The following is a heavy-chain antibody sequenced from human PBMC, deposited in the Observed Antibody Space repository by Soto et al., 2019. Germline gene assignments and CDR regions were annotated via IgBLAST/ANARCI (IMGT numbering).Heavy chain of an antibody. V-gene: IGHV1-18*01. CDR2: ISTYNGNT. Sequence: QVQLVQSGAELKKAGASVKVSCKASGYTFTSYGISWVRQAPGQGLEWMGWISTYNGNTDYAQKLQGRVTMTTDTSKSTAYMEVRSLRSDDTAVYYCARPSLVGITVGDYWGQGTLVTVSS. J-gene: IGHJ4*02. CDR1: GYTFTSYG. CDR3: ARPSLVGITVGDY. D-gene: IGHD1-26*01.